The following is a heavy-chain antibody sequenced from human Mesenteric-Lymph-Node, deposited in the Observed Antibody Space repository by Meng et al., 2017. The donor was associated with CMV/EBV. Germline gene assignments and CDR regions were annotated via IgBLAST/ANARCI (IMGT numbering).Heavy chain of an antibody. CDR1: GYTFTAYH. V-gene: IGHV1-2*02. CDR3: ARDLETTLKGYYYDF. CDR2: INPHSGDI. D-gene: IGHD4-11*01. Sequence: ASVKVSCKAFGYTFTAYHVHWVRQAPGQGLEWMGWINPHSGDIKYAQKFQGRVTMARDTSRSTASMELSGLTSDDTAIYYCARDLETTLKGYYYDFWGQGTLVTVSS. J-gene: IGHJ4*02.